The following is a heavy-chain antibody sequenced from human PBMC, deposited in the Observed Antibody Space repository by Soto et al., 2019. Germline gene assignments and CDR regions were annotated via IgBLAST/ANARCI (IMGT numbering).Heavy chain of an antibody. J-gene: IGHJ6*02. CDR2: INPNSGGT. CDR1: GYTFTGYY. V-gene: IGHV1-2*04. D-gene: IGHD6-13*01. Sequence: QVQLVQSGAEVKKPGASVKVSCKASGYTFTGYYMHWVRQAPGQGLEWMGWINPNSGGTNYAQKFHGWFTMTGDTSISTAYMEMSRLRSDDTAVYYCARGIAAAAARGMDVWGQGHTVTVSS. CDR3: ARGIAAAAARGMDV.